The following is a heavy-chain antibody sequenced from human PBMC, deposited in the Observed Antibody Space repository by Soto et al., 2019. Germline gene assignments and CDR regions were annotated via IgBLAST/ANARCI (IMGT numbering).Heavy chain of an antibody. D-gene: IGHD1-26*01. CDR1: GGTFSSYA. CDR3: ARAQWELLPFDY. J-gene: IGHJ4*02. Sequence: ASVKVSCKASGGTFSSYAISWVRQAPGQGLEWMGGIIPIFGTANYAQKFQGRVTITADESTSTAYMELSSLRSEDTAVYYCARAQWELLPFDYWGQGTLVTVSS. V-gene: IGHV1-69*13. CDR2: IIPIFGTA.